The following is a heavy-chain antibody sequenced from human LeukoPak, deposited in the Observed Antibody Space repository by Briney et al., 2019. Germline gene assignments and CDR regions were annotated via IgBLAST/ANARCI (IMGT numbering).Heavy chain of an antibody. CDR3: ARTLHSGSYDGVFN. CDR1: GGSISSGDYY. Sequence: SETLSLTCTVSGGSISSGDYYWSWIRQPPGKGLEWIGYIYYTGSTYYNPSLKSRVTISVDTSKNQFSLKLSSVTAADTAVYYCARTLHSGSYDGVFNWGQGTLVSVSS. D-gene: IGHD1-26*01. CDR2: IYYTGST. J-gene: IGHJ4*02. V-gene: IGHV4-30-4*01.